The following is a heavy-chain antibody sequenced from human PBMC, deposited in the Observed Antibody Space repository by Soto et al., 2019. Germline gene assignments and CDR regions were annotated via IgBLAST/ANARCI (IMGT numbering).Heavy chain of an antibody. CDR3: ARYIGFDYVN. V-gene: IGHV3-7*01. CDR1: GFNVMSYW. CDR2: IKEDGSEI. D-gene: IGHD5-12*01. Sequence: GGSLRLSCAVSGFNVMSYWMSWVRQAPGKGLEWVASIKEDGSEIYYVHSVRGRFSISRDSAGNALHLTMNYLSAEDTGGYFCARYIGFDYVNWGQGTLVTVSS. J-gene: IGHJ4*02.